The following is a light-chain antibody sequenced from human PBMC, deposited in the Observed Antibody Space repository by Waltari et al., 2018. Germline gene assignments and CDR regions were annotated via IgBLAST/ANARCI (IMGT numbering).Light chain of an antibody. J-gene: IGLJ1*01. CDR3: SSYAGNNIYV. Sequence: QSALTQPPSASGSPGQSVTISCTGTSSDVGGYNYVSWYQQHPGKAPKLMISEVSKRPSGVRDRFSGSKSGNPASLTVSGLQAEDEADYYCSSYAGNNIYVFGAGTKVTVL. CDR2: EVS. V-gene: IGLV2-8*01. CDR1: SSDVGGYNY.